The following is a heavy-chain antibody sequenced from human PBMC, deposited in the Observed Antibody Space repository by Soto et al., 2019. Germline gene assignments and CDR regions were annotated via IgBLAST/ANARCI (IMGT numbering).Heavy chain of an antibody. J-gene: IGHJ4*02. Sequence: QVQLVESGGGVVQPGRSLRLSCAASVFTFSSYAMHWVRQAPGKGLEWVAVISYDGSNKYYADSVKGRFTISRDNSKNTLYLQMNSLRAEDTAVYYCARDSGYDNYFDYWGQGTLVTVSS. V-gene: IGHV3-30-3*01. CDR1: VFTFSSYA. D-gene: IGHD5-12*01. CDR3: ARDSGYDNYFDY. CDR2: ISYDGSNK.